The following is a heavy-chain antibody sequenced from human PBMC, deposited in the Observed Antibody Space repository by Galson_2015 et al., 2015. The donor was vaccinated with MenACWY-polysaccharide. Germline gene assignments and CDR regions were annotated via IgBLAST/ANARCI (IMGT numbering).Heavy chain of an antibody. J-gene: IGHJ6*02. V-gene: IGHV7-4-1*02. CDR3: ARDSFGMDF. CDR2: INTNTGNP. Sequence: SVKVSCKASGYTFISYAMNWVRQAPGQGLEWMGRINTNTGNPMYAQGFTGRFVFSLDTSVSTAYLQISGLKAEDTAVYYCARDSFGMDFWGQGTPVTVSS. CDR1: GYTFISYA.